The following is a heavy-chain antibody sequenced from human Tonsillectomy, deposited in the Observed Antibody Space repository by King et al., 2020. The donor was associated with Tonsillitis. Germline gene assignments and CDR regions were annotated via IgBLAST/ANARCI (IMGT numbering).Heavy chain of an antibody. CDR1: GFAFTIYA. V-gene: IGHV3-23*04. CDR3: ATYSSGWSLGAYYYNGMDV. Sequence: VQLVESGGGLVQPGGSLRLSCVASGFAFTIYAMSWVRQAPGKGLEWVLAISGRGGRAYYADSVKGRFTISRDNSKNTLYLQMNSLRAEDTAVYYCATYSSGWSLGAYYYNGMDVWGQGTTVTVSS. CDR2: ISGRGGRA. D-gene: IGHD6-19*01. J-gene: IGHJ6*02.